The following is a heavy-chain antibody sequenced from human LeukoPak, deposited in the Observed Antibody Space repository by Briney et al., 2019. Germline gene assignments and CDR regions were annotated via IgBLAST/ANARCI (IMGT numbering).Heavy chain of an antibody. D-gene: IGHD2-8*01. CDR1: GFTFSSYA. CDR2: ISGSGGST. Sequence: GGSLRLSCAASGFTFSSYAVSWVRQATGKGLEWVSSISGSGGSTYSADSVKGRFTISRDNSKNTLYLQMNSLRAEDTALYYCAKDRSCTNDICHGDFDYWGQGTLVTVSS. J-gene: IGHJ4*02. CDR3: AKDRSCTNDICHGDFDY. V-gene: IGHV3-23*01.